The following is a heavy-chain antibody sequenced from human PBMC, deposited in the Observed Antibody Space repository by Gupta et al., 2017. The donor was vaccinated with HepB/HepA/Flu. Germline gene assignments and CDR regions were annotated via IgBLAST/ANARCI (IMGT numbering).Heavy chain of an antibody. J-gene: IGHJ5*02. V-gene: IGHV3-7*01. CDR2: RKKDGRQT. CDR1: SSTFSDHW. Sequence: EVHLVESGGGLVQPGGSLRLSCAASSSTFSDHWMIWVRQAPGKGLEWVANRKKDGRQTDYVDSGKGRVIVSRDNAKNSLQMQMTSLRVEDTAVYDCVRVLGHDNGDRWKNVFDPGGQGTLVIVSA. CDR3: VRVLGHDNGDRWKNVFDP. D-gene: IGHD2-8*01.